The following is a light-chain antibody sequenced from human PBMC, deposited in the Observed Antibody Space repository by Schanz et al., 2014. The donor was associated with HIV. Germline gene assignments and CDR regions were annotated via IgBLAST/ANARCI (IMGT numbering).Light chain of an antibody. Sequence: QSVLTQPASVSGSPGQSITISCTGTSSDVGGYNYPSWYQQHPGKAPKLMIYDVSSRPSGVSNRFSGSKSGNTASLTISGLQADDEADYYCCSYAGSSTWVFGGGTKVTVL. J-gene: IGLJ3*02. CDR1: SSDVGGYNY. CDR2: DVS. CDR3: CSYAGSSTWV. V-gene: IGLV2-14*03.